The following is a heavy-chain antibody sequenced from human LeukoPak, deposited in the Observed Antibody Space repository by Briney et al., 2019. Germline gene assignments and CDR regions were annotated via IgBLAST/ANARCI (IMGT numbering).Heavy chain of an antibody. D-gene: IGHD1-20*01. Sequence: SETLSLTCTVSGGSISSGDYYWSWIRQPPGKGLEWIGYIYYSGSTYYNPSLTSRVTISVDTSKNQFSLKLSSVTAADTAVYYCARDVTDRYYGMDVWGQGTTVTVSS. CDR2: IYYSGST. V-gene: IGHV4-30-4*01. J-gene: IGHJ6*02. CDR1: GGSISSGDYY. CDR3: ARDVTDRYYGMDV.